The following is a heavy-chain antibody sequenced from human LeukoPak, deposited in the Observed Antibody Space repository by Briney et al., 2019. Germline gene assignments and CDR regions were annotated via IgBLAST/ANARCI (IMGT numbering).Heavy chain of an antibody. CDR2: INSDGSST. CDR3: ARYYYGMDV. V-gene: IGHV3-74*01. CDR1: GFTLSNYW. J-gene: IGHJ6*02. Sequence: GGSLRLSCAASGFTLSNYWMHWVRQAPGKGLVWVSRINSDGSSTNYADSVKGRFTISRDNAKNTLYLQMNSLRAEDTAVYYCARYYYGMDVWGQGTTVTVSS.